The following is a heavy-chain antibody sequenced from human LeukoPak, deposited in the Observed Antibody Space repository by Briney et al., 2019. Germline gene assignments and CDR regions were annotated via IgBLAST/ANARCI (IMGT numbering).Heavy chain of an antibody. CDR3: AKDFRAIAETYYYGSGDYFDY. Sequence: PGGSLRLSCAASGFTVSSNYMSWVRQAPGKGLEWVAFIRYDGSNKYYADSVKGRFTISRDNSKNTLYLQMNSLRAEDTAVYYCAKDFRAIAETYYYGSGDYFDYWGQGTLVTVSS. J-gene: IGHJ4*02. D-gene: IGHD3-10*01. V-gene: IGHV3-30*02. CDR2: IRYDGSNK. CDR1: GFTVSSNY.